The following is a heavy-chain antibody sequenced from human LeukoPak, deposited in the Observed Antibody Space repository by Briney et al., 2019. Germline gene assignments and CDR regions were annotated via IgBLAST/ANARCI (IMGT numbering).Heavy chain of an antibody. Sequence: KTSETLSLTCAVYGGSFRGNYWSWIRQPPGKGLEWIGDINHSGTTNYSPSLKSRVTISVDTSKNQFSLNLSSVTAADTAVFYCARRTGTYYYDSSGYSPWRYYFDYWGQGTLVTVSS. D-gene: IGHD3-22*01. CDR2: INHSGTT. CDR1: GGSFRGNY. V-gene: IGHV4-34*01. J-gene: IGHJ4*02. CDR3: ARRTGTYYYDSSGYSPWRYYFDY.